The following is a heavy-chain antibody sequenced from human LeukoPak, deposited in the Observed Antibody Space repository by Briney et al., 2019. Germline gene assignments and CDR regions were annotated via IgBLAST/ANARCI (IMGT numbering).Heavy chain of an antibody. CDR2: MNPNSGNT. CDR3: ARGKRITIFGVVIRQKNWFDP. D-gene: IGHD3-3*01. V-gene: IGHV1-8*03. Sequence: ASVKVSCKASGYTFTSYDINWVRQATGQGLEWMGWMNPNSGNTGYAQKFQGRVTITRNTSISTAYVELSSLRSEDTAVYYCARGKRITIFGVVIRQKNWFDPWGQGTLVTVSS. J-gene: IGHJ5*02. CDR1: GYTFTSYD.